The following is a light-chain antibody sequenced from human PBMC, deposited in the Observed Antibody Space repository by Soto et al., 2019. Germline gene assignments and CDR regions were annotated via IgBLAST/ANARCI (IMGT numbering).Light chain of an antibody. CDR3: QQSYSTPIT. CDR1: QDISSN. V-gene: IGKV1-39*01. Sequence: DIQITQSQSSLSASVLERFTITCQASQDISSNLNWYQQKPGKAPKILIYAESSLQSGVPSRFSGSGSGTDFTLTISSLQPEDFATYYCQQSYSTPITFGQGTRLEI. J-gene: IGKJ5*01. CDR2: AES.